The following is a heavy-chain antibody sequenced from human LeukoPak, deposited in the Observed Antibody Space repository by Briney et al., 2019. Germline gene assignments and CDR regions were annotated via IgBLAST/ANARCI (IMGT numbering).Heavy chain of an antibody. D-gene: IGHD3-22*01. V-gene: IGHV4-59*01. CDR1: GGSISSYY. CDR2: IYSSGST. J-gene: IGHJ3*02. CDR3: ARVPASSGYYYGAFDI. Sequence: SETLSLTCTVSGGSISSYYWSWIRQPPGKGLEWIGYIYSSGSTNYNPSLKSRVTISVATSKNQFSLKLSSVTAADTAVYYCARVPASSGYYYGAFDIWGQGTMVTVSS.